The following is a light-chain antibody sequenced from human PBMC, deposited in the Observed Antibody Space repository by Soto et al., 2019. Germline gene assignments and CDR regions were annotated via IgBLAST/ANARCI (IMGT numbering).Light chain of an antibody. V-gene: IGKV3-20*01. Sequence: ETVLTQYPGTLSLSPGERATLSCRASQSVSSSNLAWFQQKPGQAPRLLIYDASSRATGIPDRFSGSGSGTDFTLTINRLEPEDFAVYYCQQYDKSPPITFGQGTRLEI. CDR2: DAS. CDR3: QQYDKSPPIT. J-gene: IGKJ5*01. CDR1: QSVSSSN.